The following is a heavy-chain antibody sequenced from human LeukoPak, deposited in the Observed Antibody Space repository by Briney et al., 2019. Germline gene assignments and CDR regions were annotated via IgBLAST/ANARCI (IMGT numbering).Heavy chain of an antibody. V-gene: IGHV3-7*01. CDR1: GFSFTNYW. CDR2: VKEDGTTK. D-gene: IGHD1-26*01. Sequence: GGSLRLSCAASGFSFTNYWMSWVRQAPGKGLEWVANVKEDGTTKQYVDSVKGRFTISRDNAKNSLYLQMDSLRAEDTAVYYCAPNFGSSSHFDYWGQGTLVTVSS. J-gene: IGHJ4*02. CDR3: APNFGSSSHFDY.